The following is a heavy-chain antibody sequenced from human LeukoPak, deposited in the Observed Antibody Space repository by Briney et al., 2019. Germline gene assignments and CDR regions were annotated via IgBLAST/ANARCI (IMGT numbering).Heavy chain of an antibody. CDR1: GFTFSSYW. D-gene: IGHD3-3*01. Sequence: PGGSLRLSCAASGFTFSSYWMSWVRQAPGKGLEGVANIKQDGSEKYYVDSVKGRFTISRDNAKNSLYLQMNSLRAEDTAMYYCARDAPPYYDFWSGSPLFDYWGQGTLVTVSS. J-gene: IGHJ4*02. CDR3: ARDAPPYYDFWSGSPLFDY. CDR2: IKQDGSEK. V-gene: IGHV3-7*01.